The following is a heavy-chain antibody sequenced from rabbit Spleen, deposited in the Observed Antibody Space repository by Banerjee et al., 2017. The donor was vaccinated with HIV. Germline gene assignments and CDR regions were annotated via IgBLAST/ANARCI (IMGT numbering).Heavy chain of an antibody. V-gene: IGHV1S40*01. D-gene: IGHD1-1*01. CDR2: TVGGRSTFT. CDR1: GVSFSISSY. CDR3: ARDTATSFSTYGMDL. Sequence: QSLEESGGDLVKPGASLTLTCTASGVSFSISSYMCWVRQAPGKGLEWIACTVGGRSTFTYYASWAKGRFTISKASSTTVTLQVTSLTAADTATYFCARDTATSFSTYGMDLWGPGTLVTVS. J-gene: IGHJ6*01.